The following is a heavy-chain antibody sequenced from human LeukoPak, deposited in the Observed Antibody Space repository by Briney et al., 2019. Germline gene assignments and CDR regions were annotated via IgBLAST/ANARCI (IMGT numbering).Heavy chain of an antibody. J-gene: IGHJ5*02. CDR3: ARRDDFWSGTISWFDP. CDR2: IYYSGST. D-gene: IGHD3-3*01. Sequence: SETLSLTCTVSGDSISNYYWGWIRQPPGKGLEWIGNIYYSGSTYYNPSLKSRVSISVDTSKNQFSLKLSSVTAADTAVYYCARRDDFWSGTISWFDPWGQGTLVTVSS. CDR1: GDSISNYY. V-gene: IGHV4-39*01.